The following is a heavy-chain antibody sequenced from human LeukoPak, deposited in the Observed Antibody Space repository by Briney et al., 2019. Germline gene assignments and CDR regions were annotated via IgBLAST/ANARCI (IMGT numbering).Heavy chain of an antibody. CDR3: ARGYDRDYYYYGMDV. V-gene: IGHV4-34*01. J-gene: IGHJ6*02. D-gene: IGHD3-22*01. CDR1: GGSFSGYY. CDR2: INHSGST. Sequence: SETLSLTCAVYGGSFSGYYWSWIRQPPGKGLEWIGEINHSGSTNYNPSLKSRVTISVDTSKNQFSLKLSSVTAADTAVYHCARGYDRDYYYYGMDVWGQGTTVTVSS.